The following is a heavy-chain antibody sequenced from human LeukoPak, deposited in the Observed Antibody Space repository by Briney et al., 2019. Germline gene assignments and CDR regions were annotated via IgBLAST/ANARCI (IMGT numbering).Heavy chain of an antibody. CDR2: IIPIFGTA. Sequence: ASVKVSCKASGGTFSSYAISWVRQAPGQGLEWMGGIIPIFGTANYAQKFQDRVTITADKSTSTAYMELSSLRSEDTAVYYCAIVPGYTMNTLDYWGQGTLVTVSS. CDR3: AIVPGYTMNTLDY. J-gene: IGHJ4*02. CDR1: GGTFSSYA. V-gene: IGHV1-69*06. D-gene: IGHD3-22*01.